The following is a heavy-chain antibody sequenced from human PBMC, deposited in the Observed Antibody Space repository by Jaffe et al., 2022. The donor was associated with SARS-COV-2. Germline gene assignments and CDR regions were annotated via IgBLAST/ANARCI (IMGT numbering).Heavy chain of an antibody. CDR1: GGTFSSYA. CDR2: IIPIFGTA. D-gene: IGHD1-26*01. V-gene: IGHV1-69*01. Sequence: QVQLVQSGAEVKKPGSSVKVSCKASGGTFSSYAISWVRQAPGQGLEWMGGIIPIFGTANYAQKFQGRVTITADESTSTAYMELSSLRSEDTAVYYCARAHYSGSYLERRSPSGYGMDVWGQGTTVTVSS. CDR3: ARAHYSGSYLERRSPSGYGMDV. J-gene: IGHJ6*02.